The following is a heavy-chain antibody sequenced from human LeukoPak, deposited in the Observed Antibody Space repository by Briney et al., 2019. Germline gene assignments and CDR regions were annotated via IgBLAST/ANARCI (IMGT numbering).Heavy chain of an antibody. D-gene: IGHD5-18*01. V-gene: IGHV3-7*01. J-gene: IGHJ4*02. CDR1: GYTFSSYW. CDR3: ARAGHSYADY. Sequence: TGGSLRLSCAVSGYTFSSYWMSWVRQAPGKGLEWVANIKQDGSEKYYVDSVKGRFTISRDNAKNSLYLQMNSLRAEDTAVYYCARAGHSYADYWGQGTLVTVSS. CDR2: IKQDGSEK.